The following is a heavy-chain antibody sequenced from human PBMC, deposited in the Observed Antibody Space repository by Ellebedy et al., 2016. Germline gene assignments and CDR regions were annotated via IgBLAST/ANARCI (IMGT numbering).Heavy chain of an antibody. J-gene: IGHJ4*02. V-gene: IGHV4-31*03. D-gene: IGHD6-13*01. CDR3: ARAKQQLVDYFDY. CDR1: GGSISSGGYY. CDR2: IYYSGST. Sequence: SETLSLXXTVSGGSISSGGYYWSWIRQHPGKGLEWIGYIYYSGSTYYNPSLKSRVTISVDTSKNQFSLKLSSVTAADTAVYYCARAKQQLVDYFDYWGQGTLVTVSS.